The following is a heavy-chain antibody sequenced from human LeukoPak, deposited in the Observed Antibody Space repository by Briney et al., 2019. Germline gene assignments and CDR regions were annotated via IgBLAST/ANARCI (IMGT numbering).Heavy chain of an antibody. D-gene: IGHD6-19*01. CDR2: MSYDESTK. CDR3: ARDLKRGYSSGRYSWGTGSSNDY. Sequence: GRSLRLSCGASGFTFSHYGMHWVRQAPGKGLEWVAVMSYDESTKYYADSVKGRFTISRDNSKNTLYLQMNSLRSDDTAVYYCARDLKRGYSSGRYSWGTGSSNDYWGQGTLVTVSS. V-gene: IGHV3-30*03. J-gene: IGHJ4*02. CDR1: GFTFSHYG.